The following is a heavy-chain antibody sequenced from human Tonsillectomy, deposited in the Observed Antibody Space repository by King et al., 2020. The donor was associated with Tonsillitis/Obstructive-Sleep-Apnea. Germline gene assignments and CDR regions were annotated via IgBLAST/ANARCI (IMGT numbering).Heavy chain of an antibody. CDR3: ARAYNYYESSGKTRLYSYYYYMDV. CDR1: GGSFSGYY. J-gene: IGHJ6*03. CDR2: INHNGST. Sequence: VQLQQWGAGLLKPSETLSLTCAVYGGSFSGYYWSWIRQPPGKGLEWIGEINHNGSTNYNPSLTSRVTFSVDTSKNQFSLKLIYVTAADTAVYYCARAYNYYESSGKTRLYSYYYYMDVWGKGTTVTVSS. V-gene: IGHV4-34*01. D-gene: IGHD3-22*01.